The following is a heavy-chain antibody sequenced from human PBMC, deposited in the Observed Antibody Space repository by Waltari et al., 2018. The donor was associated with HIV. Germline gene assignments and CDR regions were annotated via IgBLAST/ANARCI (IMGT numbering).Heavy chain of an antibody. V-gene: IGHV6-1*01. CDR1: GDSVSSNSAA. CDR3: AREPGWGSRAYYYGMDV. D-gene: IGHD7-27*01. Sequence: QVQLQQSGPGLVKPSQTLSLTCAISGDSVSSNSAAWNWIRQSPSRGLEWLGRTYYSSNLYNDYAVSVKSRITITPDTSKNQFSLQLNSVTPEDTAVYYCAREPGWGSRAYYYGMDVWGQGTTVTVSS. CDR2: TYYSSNLYN. J-gene: IGHJ6*02.